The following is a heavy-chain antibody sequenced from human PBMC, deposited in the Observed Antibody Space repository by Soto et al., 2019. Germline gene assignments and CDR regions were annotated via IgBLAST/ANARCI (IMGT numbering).Heavy chain of an antibody. D-gene: IGHD5-12*01. Sequence: GGSLRLSCAASGFTVSSNYMSWVRQAPGKGLEWVSVIYSGGSTYYADSVKGRFTISRDNSKNTLYLQMNSLRAGDTAVYYCARGTYSGYDLDWFDPWGQGTLVTVSS. CDR2: IYSGGST. J-gene: IGHJ5*02. V-gene: IGHV3-66*01. CDR3: ARGTYSGYDLDWFDP. CDR1: GFTVSSNY.